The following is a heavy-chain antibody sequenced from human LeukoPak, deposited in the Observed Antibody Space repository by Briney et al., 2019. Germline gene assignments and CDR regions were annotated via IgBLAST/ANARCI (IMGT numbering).Heavy chain of an antibody. J-gene: IGHJ4*02. V-gene: IGHV3-74*01. CDR1: GFTFSGYW. Sequence: PGGSLRLSCAASGFTFSGYWMYRVRQAPGKGLVWVSLINSDGSSTNYADSVKGRFTISRDNAKNTLYLQVNSLRADDTAVYYCARHLGTYSDHWGQGTLVTVSS. CDR3: ARHLGTYSDH. CDR2: INSDGSST. D-gene: IGHD7-27*01.